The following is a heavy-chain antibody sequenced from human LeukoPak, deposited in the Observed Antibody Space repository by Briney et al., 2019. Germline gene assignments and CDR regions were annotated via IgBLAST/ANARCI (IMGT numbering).Heavy chain of an antibody. V-gene: IGHV3-23*01. J-gene: IGHJ4*02. Sequence: GGSLRLSCAASGFTFSSYAMSWVRQAPGKGLEWVSAISGSGGSTYYADSVKGRFTISRDNSMNTLYLQMNSLRVEDTAVYYCAKKIVGATGGFDYWGQGTLVTVSS. CDR2: ISGSGGST. CDR3: AKKIVGATGGFDY. D-gene: IGHD1-26*01. CDR1: GFTFSSYA.